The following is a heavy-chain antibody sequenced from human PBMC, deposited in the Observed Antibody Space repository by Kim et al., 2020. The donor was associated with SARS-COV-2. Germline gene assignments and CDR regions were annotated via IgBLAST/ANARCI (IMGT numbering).Heavy chain of an antibody. CDR3: ANPYYGSGSYRV. V-gene: IGHV1-69*04. CDR2: IIPILGIA. Sequence: SVKVSCKASGGTFSSYAISWVRQAPGQGLEWMGRIIPILGIANYAQKFQGRVTITADKSTSTAYMELSSLRSEDTAVYYCANPYYGSGSYRVWGQGTLVTVSS. J-gene: IGHJ4*02. CDR1: GGTFSSYA. D-gene: IGHD3-10*01.